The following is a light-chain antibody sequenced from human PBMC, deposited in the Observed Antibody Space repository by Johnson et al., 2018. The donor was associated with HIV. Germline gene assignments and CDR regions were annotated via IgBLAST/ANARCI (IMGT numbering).Light chain of an antibody. V-gene: IGLV1-51*01. Sequence: VLTQPPSVSAAPGQKVTISCSGSSSNIGNNYVSWYQQLPGTAPKLLIYDNNKRPSGIPDRFSGSKSGTSATLGITGLQTRDEADYYCGTWDSSLSSYVFGTGTKVTVL. J-gene: IGLJ1*01. CDR3: GTWDSSLSSYV. CDR2: DNN. CDR1: SSNIGNNY.